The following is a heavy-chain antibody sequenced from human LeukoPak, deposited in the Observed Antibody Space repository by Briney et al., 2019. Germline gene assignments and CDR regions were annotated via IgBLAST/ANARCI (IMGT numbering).Heavy chain of an antibody. Sequence: GGSLRLSCAASAFTFSSYNMNWVRQAPGKGLEWVSSISSGSTYIYYADSVKGRFTISRDNAKNTLYLQMNTLRVGDTAVYYCTRDLMDYDVSTGLHHYYMDVWGQGTTVTVSS. J-gene: IGHJ6*02. D-gene: IGHD3-9*01. CDR1: AFTFSSYN. CDR2: ISSGSTYI. V-gene: IGHV3-21*01. CDR3: TRDLMDYDVSTGLHHYYMDV.